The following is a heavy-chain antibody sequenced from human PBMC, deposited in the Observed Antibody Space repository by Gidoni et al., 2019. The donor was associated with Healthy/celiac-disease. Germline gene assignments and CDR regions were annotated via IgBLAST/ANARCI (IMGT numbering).Heavy chain of an antibody. CDR2: FDPEDGET. Sequence: QVQLVQSGAEVKKPGASVKVSCTVSGYTLTELSRHWVRQAPGKGLEWMGGFDPEDGETIYAQKFQGRVTMTEDTSTDTAYMELSSLRSEDTAVYYCATGNTQFGETYYYYGMDVWGQGTTVTVSS. D-gene: IGHD3-16*01. CDR1: GYTLTELS. J-gene: IGHJ6*02. V-gene: IGHV1-24*01. CDR3: ATGNTQFGETYYYYGMDV.